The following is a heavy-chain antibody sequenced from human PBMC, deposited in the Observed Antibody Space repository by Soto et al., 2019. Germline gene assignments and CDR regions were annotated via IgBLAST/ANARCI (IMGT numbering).Heavy chain of an antibody. J-gene: IGHJ6*02. CDR1: GFTFSKAW. D-gene: IGHD2-15*01. CDR2: IKTNSEGGTT. Sequence: EVQLVESGGGLVKPGGSLRLSCAASGFTFSKAWMNWVRQAPGKGLEWVGRIKTNSEGGTTDYAAPVQGRFSLSRDDSRNTLSLQMNSLQTDDTAVYYCTTGSVEGVWGQGATVTVSS. CDR3: TTGSVEGV. V-gene: IGHV3-15*07.